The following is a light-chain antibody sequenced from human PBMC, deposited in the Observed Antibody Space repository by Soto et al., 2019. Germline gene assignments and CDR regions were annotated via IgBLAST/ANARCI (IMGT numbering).Light chain of an antibody. CDR2: KVS. CDR1: QDLTDW. J-gene: IGKJ1*01. CDR3: QQYNGYSWA. Sequence: DIQMTQSPSTLSASVGDTVTITCRASQDLTDWLAWLQQKPGKAPNLLIYKVSNLASGGPSWFSGSGSGTEFTLTISSLQPDDFAGYYCQQYNGYSWAFGQGTKVEIK. V-gene: IGKV1-5*03.